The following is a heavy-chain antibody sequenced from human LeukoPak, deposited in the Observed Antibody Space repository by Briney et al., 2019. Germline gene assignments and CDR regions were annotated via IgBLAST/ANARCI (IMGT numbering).Heavy chain of an antibody. J-gene: IGHJ4*02. CDR1: GITVSGNY. D-gene: IGHD4-17*01. V-gene: IGHV3-66*01. CDR3: ARAPTVTTIYDS. CDR2: IHSSGTT. Sequence: GGSLRLSCAASGITVSGNYMSWVRQAPGKGLEWVSIIHSSGTTFYADSVKGRFTISRDNSNNALYLQMNSLRAEDTAIYYCARAPTVTTIYDSWGQGTLVTVSS.